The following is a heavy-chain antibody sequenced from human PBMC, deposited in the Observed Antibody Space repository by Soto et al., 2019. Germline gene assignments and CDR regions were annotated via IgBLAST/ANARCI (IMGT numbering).Heavy chain of an antibody. Sequence: EVQLVESGGGLVQPGGSLRLSCAASGFAFSNYWMSWVRQAPGKGLEWVATIKQDGSEKYYVDSVKGRFTISRDKAKNSLYLQMNSLRAEDTAVYHCARGGTSMIVVGAFDEWGQGALVTVSS. D-gene: IGHD3-22*01. CDR1: GFAFSNYW. CDR3: ARGGTSMIVVGAFDE. J-gene: IGHJ4*02. CDR2: IKQDGSEK. V-gene: IGHV3-7*01.